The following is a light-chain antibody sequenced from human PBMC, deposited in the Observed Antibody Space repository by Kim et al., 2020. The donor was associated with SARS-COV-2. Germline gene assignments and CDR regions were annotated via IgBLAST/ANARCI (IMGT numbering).Light chain of an antibody. CDR2: RDI. J-gene: IGLJ2*01. Sequence: SYELTQPPSMSVAPGQTATITCGGDNIENKNVHWYQQKPGQAPVLVIYRDINRPSGIPERFSGSNSGNAATLTISRAQAGDEADYFCQVWDRTTVFGGGTQLTVL. V-gene: IGLV3-9*01. CDR3: QVWDRTTV. CDR1: NIENKN.